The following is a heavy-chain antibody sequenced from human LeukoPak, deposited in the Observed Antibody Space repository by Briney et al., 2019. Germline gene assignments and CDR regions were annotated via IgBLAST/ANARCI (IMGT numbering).Heavy chain of an antibody. J-gene: IGHJ2*01. Sequence: GGSLRLSCVASRFTFSNYAMNWVRQAPGKGLEWVSGIISGGSTYYADSVKGRFTISRDNSKHSLYLQMNSLRAEDTAVYYCAKASDSSGYLWYFDLWGRGTLVTVSS. CDR1: RFTFSNYA. CDR3: AKASDSSGYLWYFDL. D-gene: IGHD3-22*01. V-gene: IGHV3-23*01. CDR2: IISGGST.